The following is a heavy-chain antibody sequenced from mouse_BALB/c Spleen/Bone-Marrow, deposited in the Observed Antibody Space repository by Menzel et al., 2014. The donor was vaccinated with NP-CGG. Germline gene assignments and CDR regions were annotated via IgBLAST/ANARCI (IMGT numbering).Heavy chain of an antibody. J-gene: IGHJ3*01. CDR3: ARYYYGNYWFAY. D-gene: IGHD2-1*01. CDR2: ISYSGST. Sequence: EVKLMESGPGLVKPSQSLSLPCTVTGYSITSDYAWNWIRQFPGNKLEWMGYISYSGSTSYNPSLKSRISITRDTSKNQFFLQLNSVTTEDTATYYCARYYYGNYWFAYWGQGTLVTVSA. CDR1: GYSITSDYA. V-gene: IGHV3-2*02.